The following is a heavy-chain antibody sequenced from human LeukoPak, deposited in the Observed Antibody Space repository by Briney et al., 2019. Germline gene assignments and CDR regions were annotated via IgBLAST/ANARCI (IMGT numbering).Heavy chain of an antibody. CDR2: ISSSGST. V-gene: IGHV4-59*01. D-gene: IGHD3-16*01. CDR3: ARVGRGDHTWGSYYCDH. Sequence: TSETLSFTCTVSGDSFSSYHWSWLRQPPGKGLEWIGYISSSGSTSYNPSLETRLTISVDTSKNQFSLKLSSVTAADTAVYYCARVGRGDHTWGSYYCDHWGQGTPVPVSS. CDR1: GDSFSSYH. J-gene: IGHJ4*02.